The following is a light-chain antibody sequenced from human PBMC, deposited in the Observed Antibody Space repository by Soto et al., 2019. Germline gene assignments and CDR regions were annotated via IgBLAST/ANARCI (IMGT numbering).Light chain of an antibody. CDR2: EVT. CDR3: SSLTSGSTRV. J-gene: IGLJ1*01. V-gene: IGLV2-14*01. Sequence: QSVLTQPASVSGSPGQSITISCTGTSSDVGGYDYVSWYQQHPDKAPKLIIYEVTDRPSGVSSRFSGSKSGNTASLTISGLQAEDEADYYCSSLTSGSTRVFGTGTQLTVL. CDR1: SSDVGGYDY.